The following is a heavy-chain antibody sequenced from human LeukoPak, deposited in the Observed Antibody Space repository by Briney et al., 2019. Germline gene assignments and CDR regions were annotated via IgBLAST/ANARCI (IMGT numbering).Heavy chain of an antibody. J-gene: IGHJ4*02. D-gene: IGHD2-15*01. Sequence: GGSLRLSCAASGFIVSNNYMSWVRQAPGKGLEWVSVIYSGGSTYYSDSVKGRFTISRDNSKNTVYLQMNSLRAEDTAVYYCAKLSGGSCYSSISYWGQGTLVTVSS. V-gene: IGHV3-53*01. CDR1: GFIVSNNY. CDR3: AKLSGGSCYSSISY. CDR2: IYSGGST.